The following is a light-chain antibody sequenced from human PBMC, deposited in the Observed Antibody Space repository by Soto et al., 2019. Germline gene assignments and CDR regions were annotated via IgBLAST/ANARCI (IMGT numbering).Light chain of an antibody. CDR3: ATWDDSLSGPV. Sequence: QSVLTQPPSASGAPGQGVTISCSGTSSNIGSTTVNWYQQVPGTAPKLLIHSNSQRPSGVPDRFSGSRSGTSASLAISGLQSDDEADYYCATWDDSLSGPVFGGGTKLT. CDR2: SNS. J-gene: IGLJ2*01. V-gene: IGLV1-44*01. CDR1: SSNIGSTT.